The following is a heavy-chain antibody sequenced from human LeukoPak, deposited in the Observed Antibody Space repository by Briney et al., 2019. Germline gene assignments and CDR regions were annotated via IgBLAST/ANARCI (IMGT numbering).Heavy chain of an antibody. CDR3: ARVKVGATIYYFDY. CDR2: INPNSGGT. D-gene: IGHD1-26*01. CDR1: GYTFTGYY. Sequence: ASVKVSCKASGYTFTGYYMHWVRQAPGQGLEWMGWINPNSGGTNYAQKFQGRVTMTRDMSISTAYVELSRLRSDDTAVYYCARVKVGATIYYFDYWGQGTLVTVSS. V-gene: IGHV1-2*02. J-gene: IGHJ4*02.